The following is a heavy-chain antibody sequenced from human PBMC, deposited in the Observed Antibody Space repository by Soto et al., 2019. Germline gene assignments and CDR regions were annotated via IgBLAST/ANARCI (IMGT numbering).Heavy chain of an antibody. CDR1: GGTFSTDT. D-gene: IGHD6-13*01. J-gene: IGHJ3*02. CDR2: IIPMLDIT. CDR3: TLGSWSAETFDI. V-gene: IGHV1-69*02. Sequence: QVQLVQSGAEVKKPGSSVKVSCKASGGTFSTDTVIWVRQAPGQGLEWMGRIIPMLDITNTAQSFQGRVTTTADKSTGTAYLELSTLRSDDAAIYFCTLGSWSAETFDIWGRGTMVTVSS.